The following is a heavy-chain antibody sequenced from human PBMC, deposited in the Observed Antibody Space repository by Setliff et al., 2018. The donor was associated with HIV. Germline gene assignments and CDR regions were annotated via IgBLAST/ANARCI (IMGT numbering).Heavy chain of an antibody. Sequence: SETLSLTCTVSGDSITRGSYYWSWIRQPAGKGLEWIGHIYTSGKTHYSPSLKSRITIPADTSKNQLSLNLSSVTAADTAVYYCARAAYSGTYLWEPATYLWGRGTLVTVSS. CDR3: ARAAYSGTYLWEPATYL. CDR2: IYTSGKT. J-gene: IGHJ2*01. D-gene: IGHD1-26*01. CDR1: GDSITRGSYY. V-gene: IGHV4-61*09.